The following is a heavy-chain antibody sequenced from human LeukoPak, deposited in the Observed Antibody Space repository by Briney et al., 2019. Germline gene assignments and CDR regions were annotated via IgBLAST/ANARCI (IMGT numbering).Heavy chain of an antibody. D-gene: IGHD6-6*01. J-gene: IGHJ4*02. V-gene: IGHV3-30*04. CDR1: GFTYTKHA. CDR2: ISYDGSNK. CDR3: ARTLIEYSVSSCYFDY. Sequence: PGGSLRLSCAASGFTYTKHAMHWVRQAPGKGLEWVAVISYDGSNKKYADSVKGRFTISRDNSKNTLYLRMNSLRAEDTAVYYCARTLIEYSVSSCYFDYWGQGTLVTVSS.